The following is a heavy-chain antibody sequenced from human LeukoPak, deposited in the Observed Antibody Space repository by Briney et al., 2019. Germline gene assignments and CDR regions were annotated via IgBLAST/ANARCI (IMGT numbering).Heavy chain of an antibody. CDR3: ALYSSSGGDFDY. CDR2: IYYSGST. D-gene: IGHD6-6*01. V-gene: IGHV4-39*01. CDR1: GGSISSSSYY. J-gene: IGHJ4*02. Sequence: SETLSLTCTVSGGSISSSSYYWGWIRQPPGKGLEWIGSIYYSGSTYYNPSLKSRVTISVDTSKNQFSLKLSSVTAADTAVYYCALYSSSGGDFDYWGQGTLVTVSS.